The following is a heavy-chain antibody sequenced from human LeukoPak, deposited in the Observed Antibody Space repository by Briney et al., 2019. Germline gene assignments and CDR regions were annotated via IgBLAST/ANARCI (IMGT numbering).Heavy chain of an antibody. Sequence: GASVKVSCKASGYTFTSYYMHWVRQAPGQGLEWMGIINPSGGSTSYAQKFQGRVTMTRDTSTSTVYMELSSLRSEDTAVYYCARDKGGDFWSGYHDAFDIWGQGTMVTVSS. CDR2: INPSGGST. D-gene: IGHD3-3*01. CDR1: GYTFTSYY. CDR3: ARDKGGDFWSGYHDAFDI. V-gene: IGHV1-46*01. J-gene: IGHJ3*02.